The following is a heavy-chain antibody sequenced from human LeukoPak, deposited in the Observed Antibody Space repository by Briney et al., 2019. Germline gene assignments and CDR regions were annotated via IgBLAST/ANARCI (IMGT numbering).Heavy chain of an antibody. CDR1: GGTFSSYA. D-gene: IGHD3-3*01. J-gene: IGHJ4*02. CDR2: IIPIFGTA. Sequence: SVKVSCKASGGTFSSYAISWVRQAPGQGLEWMGGIIPIFGTANYAQKFQGRVTITADESTSTAYVELSSLRSEDTAVYYCARDPRPYYDFWSGYQVGWYYFDYWGQGTLVTVSS. CDR3: ARDPRPYYDFWSGYQVGWYYFDY. V-gene: IGHV1-69*01.